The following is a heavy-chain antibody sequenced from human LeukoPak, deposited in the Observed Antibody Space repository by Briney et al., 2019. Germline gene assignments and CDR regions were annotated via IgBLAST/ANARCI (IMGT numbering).Heavy chain of an antibody. V-gene: IGHV4-34*01. J-gene: IGHJ4*02. CDR3: ARSTNYDASGSYYFDS. CDR1: GGSFSGYY. Sequence: PSETLSLTCAVYGGSFSGYYWTWIRQSPGKGLEWIGEINHSGSTNYNPSLKSRVTISVDTSKNQFSLKLSSVTAADTAVYFCARSTNYDASGSYYFDSWGQGILVTVTS. D-gene: IGHD3-10*01. CDR2: INHSGST.